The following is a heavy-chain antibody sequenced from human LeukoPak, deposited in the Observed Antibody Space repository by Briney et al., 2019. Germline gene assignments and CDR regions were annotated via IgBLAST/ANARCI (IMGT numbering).Heavy chain of an antibody. Sequence: SETLSLTCTVSGGSITSSNYFWGWIRQPPGKGLEWIGSVYYSGSTFYNPSLKSRVSISVDTSKNQFSLKLSSVTAADTAVYYCARRMFSGNYHSFDYWGQGTLVTVSS. J-gene: IGHJ4*02. CDR2: VYYSGST. CDR3: ARRMFSGNYHSFDY. D-gene: IGHD1-26*01. V-gene: IGHV4-39*01. CDR1: GGSITSSNYF.